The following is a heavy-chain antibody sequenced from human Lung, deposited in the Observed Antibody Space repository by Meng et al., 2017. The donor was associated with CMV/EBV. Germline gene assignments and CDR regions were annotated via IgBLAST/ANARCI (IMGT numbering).Heavy chain of an antibody. CDR3: AKVRGYCSSTSCAPLHY. CDR2: IYSGGSST. J-gene: IGHJ4*02. D-gene: IGHD2-2*01. Sequence: GESXKISCAASGFTFSSHAMSWVRQAPGKGLEWGPVIYSGGSSTYYADSVTGRFTISRDNSKNTLYLHMNSRRAEDTAVYYCAKVRGYCSSTSCAPLHYWXQGTXVTVSS. CDR1: GFTFSSHA. V-gene: IGHV3-23*03.